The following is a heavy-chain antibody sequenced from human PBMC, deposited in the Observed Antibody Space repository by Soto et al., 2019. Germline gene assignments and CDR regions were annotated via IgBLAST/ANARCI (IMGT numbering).Heavy chain of an antibody. J-gene: IGHJ5*02. V-gene: IGHV1-8*01. CDR3: ARERSAAGTGWFDP. CDR1: GYTFTSYD. D-gene: IGHD6-13*01. CDR2: MNPNSGNT. Sequence: QVQLVQSGAEVKKPGASVKVSCKASGYTFTSYDINWVRQATGQGLEWMGWMNPNSGNTAYAQKFQGRVTMTRNTSISTAYMELSSLRSEDTAVYYCARERSAAGTGWFDPWGQGTLVPVSS.